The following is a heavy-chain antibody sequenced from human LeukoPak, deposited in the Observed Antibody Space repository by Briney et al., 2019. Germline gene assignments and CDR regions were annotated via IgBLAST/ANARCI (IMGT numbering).Heavy chain of an antibody. CDR1: GFSFDDYA. Sequence: PGGSLRLSCAASGFSFDDYAMHWVRQAPGKGLEWVSLISGDGGRTYYADSVKGRFTISRDNSKNSLYLQMNSLRAEDTAVYYCARDGRSGNFDKWGQGTLVSVSS. V-gene: IGHV3-43*02. CDR3: ARDGRSGNFDK. CDR2: ISGDGGRT. D-gene: IGHD5-12*01. J-gene: IGHJ4*02.